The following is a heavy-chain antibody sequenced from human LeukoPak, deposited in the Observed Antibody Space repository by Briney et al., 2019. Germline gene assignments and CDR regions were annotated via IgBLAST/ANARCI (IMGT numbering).Heavy chain of an antibody. CDR3: ARGARRYSSGWYYFDY. J-gene: IGHJ4*02. Sequence: ASVKVSCKASGYTFTSYGINWVRQATGQGLEWMGWMNPNSGNTGYAQKFQGRVTMTRNTSISTAYMELSSLRSEDTAVYYCARGARRYSSGWYYFDYWGQGTLVTVSS. V-gene: IGHV1-8*01. CDR1: GYTFTSYG. CDR2: MNPNSGNT. D-gene: IGHD6-19*01.